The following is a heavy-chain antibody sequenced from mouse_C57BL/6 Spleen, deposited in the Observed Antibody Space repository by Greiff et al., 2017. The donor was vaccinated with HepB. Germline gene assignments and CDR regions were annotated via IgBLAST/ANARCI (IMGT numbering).Heavy chain of an antibody. CDR2: IDPNSGGT. D-gene: IGHD2-4*01. J-gene: IGHJ4*01. CDR1: GYTFTSYW. CDR3: ARSDYDYDGYAMDY. V-gene: IGHV1-72*01. Sequence: QVQLQQPGAELVKPGASVKLSCKASGYTFTSYWMHWVKQRPGRGLEWIGRIDPNSGGTKYNEKFKSKATLNVDKPPSPAYMQLSSLTSEASAVYYCARSDYDYDGYAMDYWGQGTSVTVSS.